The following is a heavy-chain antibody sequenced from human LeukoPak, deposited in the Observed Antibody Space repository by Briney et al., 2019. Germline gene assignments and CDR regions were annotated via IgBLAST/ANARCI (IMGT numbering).Heavy chain of an antibody. CDR1: GYIFKGFY. J-gene: IGHJ4*02. CDR2: INPNSGDT. CDR3: AKDSSGGYNSH. Sequence: ASVKVSCKTSGYIFKGFYIHWVRQAPGHGLEWMGWINPNSGDTNSAQRFQGRVTMTRDTSTGTAYMDLSSLTSDDTAVYFCAKDSSGGYNSHWGQGTLVTVSS. D-gene: IGHD5-24*01. V-gene: IGHV1-2*02.